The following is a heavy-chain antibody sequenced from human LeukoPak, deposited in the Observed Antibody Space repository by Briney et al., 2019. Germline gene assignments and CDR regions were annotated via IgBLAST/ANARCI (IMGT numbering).Heavy chain of an antibody. J-gene: IGHJ4*02. D-gene: IGHD1/OR15-1a*01. Sequence: GGSLRLSCTADGFIFSDYCMSWIRQAPGKGLEWVSYISSGGNTIYYADSVKGRFTISRDDAKSSLYLQMNSLRAEDTAVYYCARDRCPRTESRNKESPSEQSNWGLGTLVTVSS. CDR2: ISSGGNTI. V-gene: IGHV3-11*01. CDR1: GFIFSDYC. CDR3: ARDRCPRTESRNKESPSEQSN.